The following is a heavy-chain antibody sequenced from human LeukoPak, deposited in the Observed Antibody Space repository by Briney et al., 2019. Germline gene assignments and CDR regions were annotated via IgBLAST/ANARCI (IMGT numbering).Heavy chain of an antibody. V-gene: IGHV1-24*01. CDR2: FDPEDGER. CDR3: ATESIVGALRLHYFEY. Sequence: VSVKVSCKVSGYTLTELSMHWVRQAPGKGLEWMGGFDPEDGERIYAQKFQGRVTMTEDTSTETAYMEMSSLRSEDTAVYYCATESIVGALRLHYFEYWGQGTVVTVSS. D-gene: IGHD1-26*01. CDR1: GYTLTELS. J-gene: IGHJ4*02.